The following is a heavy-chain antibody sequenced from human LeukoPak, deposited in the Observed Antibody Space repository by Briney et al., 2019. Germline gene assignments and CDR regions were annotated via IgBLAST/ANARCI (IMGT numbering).Heavy chain of an antibody. CDR3: ARLRYGSGSYFGETYYYYGMDV. CDR1: GGSISSYY. V-gene: IGHV4-59*01. Sequence: KSSENLSLTCTVSGGSISSYYWSWIRQPPGKGLEWIGYIYYSGSTNYNPSLKSRVTISVDTSKNQFSLKLSSVTAADTAVYYCARLRYGSGSYFGETYYYYGMDVWGQGTTVTVSS. J-gene: IGHJ6*02. CDR2: IYYSGST. D-gene: IGHD3-10*01.